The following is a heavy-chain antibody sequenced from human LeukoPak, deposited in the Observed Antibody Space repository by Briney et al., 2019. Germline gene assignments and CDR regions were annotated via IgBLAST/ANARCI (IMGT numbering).Heavy chain of an antibody. J-gene: IGHJ4*02. CDR1: GFTFGDYA. D-gene: IGHD3-16*02. Sequence: GGSLRLSCTASGFTFGDYAMSWVRQAPGKGLEWVGFIRSKAYGGTTEYAASVKGRFTISRDDSKSIAYLQMNSRKTEDTAVYYCTRVRRAPLPIDYFDYWGQGTLVTVSS. V-gene: IGHV3-49*04. CDR3: TRVRRAPLPIDYFDY. CDR2: IRSKAYGGTT.